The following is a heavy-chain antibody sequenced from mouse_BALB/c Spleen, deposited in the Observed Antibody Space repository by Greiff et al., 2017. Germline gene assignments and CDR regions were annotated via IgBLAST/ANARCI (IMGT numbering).Heavy chain of an antibody. V-gene: IGHV5-12-2*01. CDR2: ISNGGGST. CDR1: GFTFSSYT. Sequence: EVMLVESGGGLVQPGGSLKLSCAASGFTFSSYTMSWVRQTPEKRLEWVAYISNGGGSTDYPDTVKGRFIISRDNAKNTRYLQMSSLKSEDTAMYYCAIPNTTAGAWFAYWGQGTLVTVSA. J-gene: IGHJ3*01. CDR3: AIPNTTAGAWFAY. D-gene: IGHD1-2*01.